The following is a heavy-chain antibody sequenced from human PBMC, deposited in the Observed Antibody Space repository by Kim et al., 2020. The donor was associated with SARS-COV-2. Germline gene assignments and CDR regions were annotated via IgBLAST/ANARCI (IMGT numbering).Heavy chain of an antibody. CDR1: GFTFSDYY. CDR2: ISSSSSYT. CDR3: ARDHEPYYYGSSGYYYEGLDY. V-gene: IGHV3-11*06. Sequence: GGSLRLSCAASGFTFSDYYMSWIRQAPGKGLEWVSYISSSSSYTNYADSVKGRFTISRDNAKNSLYLQMNSLRAEDTAVYYCARDHEPYYYGSSGYYYEGLDYWGQGTPVTVSS. D-gene: IGHD3-22*01. J-gene: IGHJ4*02.